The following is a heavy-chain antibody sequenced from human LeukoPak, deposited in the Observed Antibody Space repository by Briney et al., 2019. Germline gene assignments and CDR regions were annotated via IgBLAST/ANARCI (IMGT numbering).Heavy chain of an antibody. CDR3: GRGYYDSGSEGFLNWLDP. J-gene: IGHJ5*02. CDR2: INPNSGGT. CDR1: GYTFTGYY. V-gene: IGHV1-2*02. D-gene: IGHD3-10*01. Sequence: GASVKVSCKASGYTFTGYYIYWARQAPGQGLEWMGWINPNSGGTNSAQKFQGRVTMTRDTSISTAYMELSRLRSDDTAVYYCGRGYYDSGSEGFLNWLDPWGQGTLVTVSS.